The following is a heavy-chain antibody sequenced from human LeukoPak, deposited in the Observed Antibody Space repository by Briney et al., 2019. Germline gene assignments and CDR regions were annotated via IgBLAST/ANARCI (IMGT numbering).Heavy chain of an antibody. CDR1: GGSISSYY. D-gene: IGHD3-9*01. CDR3: ARLSDYDILTGFVSWFDP. V-gene: IGHV4-59*08. Sequence: SETLSLTCTVSGGSISSYYWSWFRQPPGKGLEWIGYIYYSGSTNYNPSLKSRVTISVDTSKNQFSLKLSSVTAADTAVYYCARLSDYDILTGFVSWFDPWGQGTLVTVSS. J-gene: IGHJ5*02. CDR2: IYYSGST.